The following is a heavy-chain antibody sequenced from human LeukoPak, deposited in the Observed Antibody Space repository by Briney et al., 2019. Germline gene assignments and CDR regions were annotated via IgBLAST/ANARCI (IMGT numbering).Heavy chain of an antibody. J-gene: IGHJ4*02. CDR1: GFTFSSYG. D-gene: IGHD3-9*01. Sequence: GRSLRLSCAASGFTFSSYGMHWVRQAPGKGLEWVAVISYDGSNKYYADSVKGRFTVSRDNPKSTLYLQMNSLRAEDTALYYCAKWGDYDVLTGYYVPDYWGRGTLVTVSS. CDR2: ISYDGSNK. CDR3: AKWGDYDVLTGYYVPDY. V-gene: IGHV3-30*18.